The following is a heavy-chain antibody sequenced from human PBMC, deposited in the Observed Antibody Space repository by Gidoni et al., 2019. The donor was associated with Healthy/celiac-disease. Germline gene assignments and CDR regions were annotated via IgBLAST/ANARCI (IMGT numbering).Heavy chain of an antibody. J-gene: IGHJ6*02. Sequence: QVQLQESGPGLLKPSETLSLTCAVSGYSSSSGYYWGWIRQPPGKGLEWIGSIYHSGSTYYNPSLKSRVTIAVDTSKNQFSLKLSSVTAADTAVYYCAREGIVGATDYYGMDVWGQGTTVTVSS. CDR1: GYSSSSGYY. CDR2: IYHSGST. D-gene: IGHD1-26*01. CDR3: AREGIVGATDYYGMDV. V-gene: IGHV4-38-2*02.